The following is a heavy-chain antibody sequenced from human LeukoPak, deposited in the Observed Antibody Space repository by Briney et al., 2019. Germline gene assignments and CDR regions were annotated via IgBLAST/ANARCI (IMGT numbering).Heavy chain of an antibody. D-gene: IGHD5-24*01. V-gene: IGHV1-2*02. J-gene: IGHJ4*02. CDR2: IYPNSGDT. CDR1: GYTFTDYY. Sequence: ASVKVSCKASGYTFTDYYMHWVRQAPGQGLEWIGWIYPNSGDTNYAQKFQGRVSMTRDTSISTAYMDLSDLRSDDTAVYYCARGRNIEMTTMSGGSDYWGQGTLVTVSS. CDR3: ARGRNIEMTTMSGGSDY.